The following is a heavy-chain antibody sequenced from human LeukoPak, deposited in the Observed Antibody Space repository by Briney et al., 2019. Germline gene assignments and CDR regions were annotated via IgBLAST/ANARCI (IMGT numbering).Heavy chain of an antibody. Sequence: ASVKVSCKASGYTFTGHYMHWVRQAPGQGLEWMGWINPNSGGTNYAQKFQGRVTMTRDTSISTAYMELSRLRSDDTAVYYCARGDGDYYGSGSYMDVWGKGTTVTISS. D-gene: IGHD3-10*01. CDR2: INPNSGGT. J-gene: IGHJ6*03. CDR1: GYTFTGHY. CDR3: ARGDGDYYGSGSYMDV. V-gene: IGHV1-2*02.